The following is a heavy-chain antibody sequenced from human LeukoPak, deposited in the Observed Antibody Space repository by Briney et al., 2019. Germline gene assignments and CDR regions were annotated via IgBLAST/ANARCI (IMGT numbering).Heavy chain of an antibody. V-gene: IGHV1-18*01. CDR3: ARESPDGSGSYPYYYYYMDV. D-gene: IGHD3-10*01. Sequence: ASVKVSCKASGYTFTSYGISWVRQAPGQGLEWMGWISAYNGNTNYAQKLQGRVTMTTDTSTSTAYMELSSLRSEDTAVYYCARESPDGSGSYPYYYYYMDVWGKGTTVTVSS. CDR2: ISAYNGNT. J-gene: IGHJ6*03. CDR1: GYTFTSYG.